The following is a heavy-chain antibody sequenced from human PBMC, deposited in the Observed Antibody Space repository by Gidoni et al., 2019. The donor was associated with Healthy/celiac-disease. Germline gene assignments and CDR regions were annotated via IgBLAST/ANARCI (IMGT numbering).Heavy chain of an antibody. D-gene: IGHD2-2*01. CDR3: AKDIVVVPAAPYYGMDV. CDR1: GFTFSSYA. V-gene: IGHV3-23*01. Sequence: EVQLLESGGGLVQPGGSLRLSCAASGFTFSSYAMSWVRQAPGKGLEWVSAISGSGGSTYYADSVKGRFTISRDNSKNTLYLQMNSLRAEDTAVYYCAKDIVVVPAAPYYGMDVWGQGTTVTVSS. J-gene: IGHJ6*02. CDR2: ISGSGGST.